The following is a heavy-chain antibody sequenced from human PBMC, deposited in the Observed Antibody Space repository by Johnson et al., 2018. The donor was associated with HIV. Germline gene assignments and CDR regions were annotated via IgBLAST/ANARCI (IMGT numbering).Heavy chain of an antibody. CDR1: GFTFSSYG. CDR3: ALILTERDAFDI. J-gene: IGHJ3*02. Sequence: QVQLMESGGGVVQPGRSLRLSCAASGFTFSSYGMHWVRQAPGKGLEWVAVIWYDGSTGYADSVKGRFTISRDNSKNTLYLQMNSLGAEDTAVYYCALILTERDAFDIWGQGTMVTVSS. D-gene: IGHD3-9*01. CDR2: IWYDGST. V-gene: IGHV3-33*01.